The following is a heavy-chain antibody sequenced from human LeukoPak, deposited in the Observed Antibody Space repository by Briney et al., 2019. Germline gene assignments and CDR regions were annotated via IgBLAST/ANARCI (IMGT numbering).Heavy chain of an antibody. D-gene: IGHD4-23*01. CDR1: GFTFSSYA. CDR2: MSYDGSNK. J-gene: IGHJ4*02. CDR3: AKGNYGGNSRIPLSDY. Sequence: GGSLRLSCAASGFTFSSYAMHWVRQAPGQGLEWVAVMSYDGSNKYYADSVKGRFTISRDNSKNTLYLQMNSLRAEDTAVYYCAKGNYGGNSRIPLSDYWGQGTLVTVSS. V-gene: IGHV3-30*04.